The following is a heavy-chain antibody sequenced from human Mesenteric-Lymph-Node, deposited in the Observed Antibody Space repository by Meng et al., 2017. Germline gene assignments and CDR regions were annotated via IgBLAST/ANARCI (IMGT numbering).Heavy chain of an antibody. CDR1: GFTFSSYD. J-gene: IGHJ2*01. CDR2: IGAGYDT. D-gene: IGHD4-17*01. Sequence: GESLKISCAASGFTFSSYDFHWVRQATGQGLEWVSAIGAGYDTYYPDSVKGRFTISRENAKNSLYLQMNSLRAGDTAVYYCAREVWYTVTSNWYFDLWSRGTLVIVSS. V-gene: IGHV3-13*01. CDR3: AREVWYTVTSNWYFDL.